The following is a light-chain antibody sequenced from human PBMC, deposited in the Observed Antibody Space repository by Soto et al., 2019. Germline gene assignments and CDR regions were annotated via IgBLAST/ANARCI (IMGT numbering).Light chain of an antibody. CDR2: AAS. V-gene: IGKV1-5*01. Sequence: DIQMTQSPSTLSGSVGDRVTITCRASQTISSWLAWYQQKPGKAPKLLIYAASSLQSGVPSRFSGSGSGTDFTLTISSLEPEDFAVYYCQQRGNWWTFGQGTKV. CDR1: QTISSW. J-gene: IGKJ1*01. CDR3: QQRGNWWT.